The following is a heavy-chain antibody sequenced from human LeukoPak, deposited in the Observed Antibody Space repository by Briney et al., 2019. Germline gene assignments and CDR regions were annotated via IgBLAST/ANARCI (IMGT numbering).Heavy chain of an antibody. D-gene: IGHD5-18*01. CDR2: IYHSGST. Sequence: PSQTLSLTCAVSGGSISSGGYSWSWIRQPPGKGLEWIGYIYHSGSTYYNPSLKSRVTISVDRSKNQFSLKLSSVTAADTAVYYCARDDTAMVKGVDYWGQGTLVTVSS. V-gene: IGHV4-30-2*01. J-gene: IGHJ4*02. CDR3: ARDDTAMVKGVDY. CDR1: GGSISSGGYS.